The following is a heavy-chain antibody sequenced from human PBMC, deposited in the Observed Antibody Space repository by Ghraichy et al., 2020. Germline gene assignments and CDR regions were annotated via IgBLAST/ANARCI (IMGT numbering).Heavy chain of an antibody. V-gene: IGHV3-21*06. CDR3: ARDQCSFGGGSCSTKNPYYNILDV. CDR2: ITSSGDI. CDR1: GFTFSFYT. D-gene: IGHD2-15*01. J-gene: IGHJ6*02. Sequence: GGSLRLSCATSGFTFSFYTMNWVRRAPGKGLEWVSSITSSGDIYSADALKGRFTVSRDNARNSLYLQMNRLRAEDTAVYYCARDQCSFGGGSCSTKNPYYNILDVWGQGTTVTVSS.